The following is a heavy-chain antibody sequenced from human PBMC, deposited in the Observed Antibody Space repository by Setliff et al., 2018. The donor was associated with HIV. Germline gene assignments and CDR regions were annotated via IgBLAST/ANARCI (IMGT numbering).Heavy chain of an antibody. CDR1: GYAFTYYY. CDR2: LNPNGGST. V-gene: IGHV1-46*01. Sequence: ASVNVSCKTSGYAFTYYYIHWVRQAPGQGLEWLGTLNPNGGSTTYAQKFQGRVTMTRDTSTSTVYMELRSLRSEDTAVYYCARGTYYYDSSGYLAAGHFDYWGQGTLVTVSS. CDR3: ARGTYYYDSSGYLAAGHFDY. D-gene: IGHD3-22*01. J-gene: IGHJ4*02.